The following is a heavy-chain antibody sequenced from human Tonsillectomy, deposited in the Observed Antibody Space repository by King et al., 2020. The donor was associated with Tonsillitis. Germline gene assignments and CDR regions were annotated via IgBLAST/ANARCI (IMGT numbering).Heavy chain of an antibody. CDR3: ATDKDGFGSGSRGFFDY. D-gene: IGHD3-3*01. CDR2: INWNGGST. CDR1: GFTFDDYG. J-gene: IGHJ4*02. Sequence: VQLVESGGGVVRPGGSLRLSCAASGFTFDDYGMSWVRQTPGKGLEWVSGINWNGGSTGYADSVKGRFTISRDNAKNSLYLQMNSLRAEDTALYYCATDKDGFGSGSRGFFDYWGQGTLVTVSS. V-gene: IGHV3-20*04.